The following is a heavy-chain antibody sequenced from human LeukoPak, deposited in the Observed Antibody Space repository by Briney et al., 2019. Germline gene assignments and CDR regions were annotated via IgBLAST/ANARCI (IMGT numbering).Heavy chain of an antibody. V-gene: IGHV4-59*01. CDR1: GGPISSYY. CDR3: ARGTGSWVDY. Sequence: SETLSLTCTVSGGPISSYYWSWIRQPPGKGLEGIGYIYYSGSTNYNPSLKSRVTISIDTSKNQFSLKLSSVTAADTAVYYYARGTGSWVDYWGQGTLVTVSS. CDR2: IYYSGST. J-gene: IGHJ4*02. D-gene: IGHD1-26*01.